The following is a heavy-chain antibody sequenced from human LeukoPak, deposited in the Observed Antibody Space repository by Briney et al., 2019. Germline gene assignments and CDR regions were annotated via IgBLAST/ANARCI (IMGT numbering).Heavy chain of an antibody. J-gene: IGHJ5*02. CDR1: SGSFSGYY. D-gene: IGHD4-17*01. CDR3: ARRHGDYRGNWFDP. V-gene: IGHV4-34*01. CDR2: INHSGST. Sequence: SETLSLTCSVYSGSFSGYYWSWIRQPPGKGLEWIGEINHSGSTNYNPSLKSRVTISVDTSKNQFSLKLSSVTAADTAVYYCARRHGDYRGNWFDPWGQGTLVTVSS.